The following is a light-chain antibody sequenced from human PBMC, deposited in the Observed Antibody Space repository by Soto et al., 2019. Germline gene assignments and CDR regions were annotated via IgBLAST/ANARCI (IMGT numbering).Light chain of an antibody. CDR3: LVWDSSTYV. V-gene: IGLV3-9*01. J-gene: IGLJ1*01. Sequence: SYELTQPLSVSLALGQTARITCGGNNIGSKSVHWYQQKPGQAPVLVIYRDTNRPSGIPERFSGSNSGNTATLTISRAQAGDEAYYYCLVWDSSTYVFGTGTKVTVL. CDR2: RDT. CDR1: NIGSKS.